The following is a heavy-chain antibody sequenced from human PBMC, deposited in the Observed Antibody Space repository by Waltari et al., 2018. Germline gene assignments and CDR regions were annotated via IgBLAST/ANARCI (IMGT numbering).Heavy chain of an antibody. D-gene: IGHD2-15*01. CDR2: ISPIFGTA. Sequence: QVQLVQSGAEVKKPGSSVKVSCKASGGTFSSYAISWVRQAPGQGLEWMGGISPIFGTANYAQKFQGRVTITADESTSTAYMELSSLRSEDTAVYYCASRYCSGGSCPWNYYYMDVWGKGTTVTISS. CDR1: GGTFSSYA. J-gene: IGHJ6*03. V-gene: IGHV1-69*12. CDR3: ASRYCSGGSCPWNYYYMDV.